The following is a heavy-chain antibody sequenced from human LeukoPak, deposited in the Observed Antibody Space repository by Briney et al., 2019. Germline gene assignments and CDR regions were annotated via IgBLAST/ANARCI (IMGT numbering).Heavy chain of an antibody. CDR3: AREGRGAPADYYDSSGYYIGDAFDI. D-gene: IGHD3-22*01. J-gene: IGHJ3*02. CDR2: IYYSGST. Sequence: SETLSLTCTVSGGSISSSSYYWGWIRQPPGKGLEWNGSIYYSGSTYYNPSLKSRVTISVDTSKNQFSLKLSSVTAADTAVYYCAREGRGAPADYYDSSGYYIGDAFDIWGQGTMVTVSS. CDR1: GGSISSSSYY. V-gene: IGHV4-39*07.